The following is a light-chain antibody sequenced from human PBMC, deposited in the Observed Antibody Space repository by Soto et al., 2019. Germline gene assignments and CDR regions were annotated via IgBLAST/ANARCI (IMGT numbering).Light chain of an antibody. Sequence: IVLAHSPGSLSLSPGEIATLSGRASQSVSSSHLAWYQHKPGQSPRLLIYAASSRATGSPDRFSGGGSGTDFTLTISRLEPEDFAVYYCQQYGYSPTFGGGTKVDIK. CDR3: QQYGYSPT. J-gene: IGKJ4*01. CDR1: QSVSSSH. V-gene: IGKV3-20*01. CDR2: AAS.